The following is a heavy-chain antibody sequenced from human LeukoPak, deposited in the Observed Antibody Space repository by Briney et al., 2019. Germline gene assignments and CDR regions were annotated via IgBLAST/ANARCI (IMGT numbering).Heavy chain of an antibody. Sequence: GGSLRLSCAASGFTFSSYGMHWVRQAPGKGLEWVARIKRKIDGETTDYGAPVKGRFTVSRDDSANTLFLQMNSLKTEDTAVYYCATGECSGGSCHFFDYWGRGTLVTVSS. CDR1: GFTFSSYG. V-gene: IGHV3-15*01. CDR2: IKRKIDGETT. J-gene: IGHJ4*02. CDR3: ATGECSGGSCHFFDY. D-gene: IGHD2-15*01.